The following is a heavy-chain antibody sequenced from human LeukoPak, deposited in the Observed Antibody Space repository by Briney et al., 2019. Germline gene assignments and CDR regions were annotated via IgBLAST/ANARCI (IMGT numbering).Heavy chain of an antibody. V-gene: IGHV1-18*01. J-gene: IGHJ4*02. CDR2: ISAYSGNT. Sequence: ASVKVSCRVSGYTFTTYGISWVRQAPGQGLEWMGWISAYSGNTKNAQNYQDRVTMTTDTSTSTAYMELRSLRSDDTAVYFYARDSPTYYDFWSGYPGAYYWGQGTLVTVSS. CDR1: GYTFTTYG. D-gene: IGHD3-3*01. CDR3: ARDSPTYYDFWSGYPGAYY.